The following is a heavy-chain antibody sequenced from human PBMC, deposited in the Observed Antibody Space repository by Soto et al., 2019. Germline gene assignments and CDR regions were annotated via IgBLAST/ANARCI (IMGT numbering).Heavy chain of an antibody. J-gene: IGHJ4*02. CDR3: ARVWSRYYDSSGPGGYFDY. Sequence: GGSLRLSCAASGFTFSSYGMHWVRQAPGKGLEWVAVIWYDGSNKYYADSVKGRFTISRDNSKNTLYLQMNSLRAEDTAVYYCARVWSRYYDSSGPGGYFDYWGQGTLVTVSS. D-gene: IGHD3-22*01. CDR1: GFTFSSYG. V-gene: IGHV3-33*01. CDR2: IWYDGSNK.